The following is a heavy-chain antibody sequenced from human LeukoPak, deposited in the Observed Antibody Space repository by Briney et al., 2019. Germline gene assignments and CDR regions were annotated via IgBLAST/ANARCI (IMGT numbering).Heavy chain of an antibody. V-gene: IGHV4-39*01. CDR3: ARQDRSGSLTAD. J-gene: IGHJ4*02. Sequence: PSETLSLTCIVSGGSISSSSYYWGWIRQPPGKGLEWIGSIYYSGRTYYNPSLKSRVTISVDTSKNQFSLKLSSVTAADTAVYYCARQDRSGSLTADWGQGTLVTVSS. CDR2: IYYSGRT. CDR1: GGSISSSSYY. D-gene: IGHD3-22*01.